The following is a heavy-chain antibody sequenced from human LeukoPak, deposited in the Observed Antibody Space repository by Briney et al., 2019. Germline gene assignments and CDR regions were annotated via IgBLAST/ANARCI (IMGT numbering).Heavy chain of an antibody. J-gene: IGHJ4*02. Sequence: PLETLSLTCKVSGGSISGYYWSWIRQPAGKGLEWIGRLDSSGSTNYNSSLKSRVTMSIDRSQFSLRLTSVTAADTAIYYCARGTSCGSKCFFDYWGQGILVTVSS. CDR2: LDSSGST. D-gene: IGHD2-21*01. CDR1: GGSISGYY. CDR3: ARGTSCGSKCFFDY. V-gene: IGHV4-4*07.